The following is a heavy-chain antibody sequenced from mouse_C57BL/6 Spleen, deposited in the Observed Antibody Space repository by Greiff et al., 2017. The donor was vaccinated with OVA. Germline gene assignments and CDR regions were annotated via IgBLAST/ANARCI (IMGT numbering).Heavy chain of an antibody. CDR1: GFTFSSYA. CDR3: TRDPYDYGYFDY. D-gene: IGHD2-4*01. V-gene: IGHV5-9-1*02. J-gene: IGHJ2*01. CDR2: ISSGGDYI. Sequence: EVQVVESGEGLVKPGGSLKLSCAASGFTFSSYAMSWVRQTPEKRLEWVAYISSGGDYIYYADTVKGRFTISRDNARNTLYLQMSSLKSEDTAMYYCTRDPYDYGYFDYWGKGTTLTVSS.